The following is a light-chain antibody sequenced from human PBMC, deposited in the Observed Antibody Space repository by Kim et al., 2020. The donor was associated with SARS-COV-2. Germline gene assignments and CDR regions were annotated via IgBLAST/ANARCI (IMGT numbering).Light chain of an antibody. CDR2: SVS. J-gene: IGKJ2*03. CDR3: QQSYSYPYS. V-gene: IGKV1-39*01. Sequence: SASVGDTATITFRASQTMTNYLNWYQQKPGKAPRLLIYSVSKLQTWVPSRFSGGVSGTEFTLTISSLQPEDFTTYFCQQSYSYPYSFGQGTKLEI. CDR1: QTMTNY.